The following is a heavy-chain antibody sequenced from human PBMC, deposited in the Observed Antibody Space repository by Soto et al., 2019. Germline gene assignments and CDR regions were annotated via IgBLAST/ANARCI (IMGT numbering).Heavy chain of an antibody. Sequence: SETLSLTCTVSGGSISNYYWSWIRQAPGKGLEWIGYFYYTGITNYNPSLKSRISMSVDTSKNQFSLKLSSVTAADTAMYYCARHVVESLSFGERVPHFYSWGHENLVTISS. CDR3: ARHVVESLSFGERVPHFYS. J-gene: IGHJ5*01. D-gene: IGHD3-10*01. CDR2: FYYTGIT. V-gene: IGHV4-59*08. CDR1: GGSISNYY.